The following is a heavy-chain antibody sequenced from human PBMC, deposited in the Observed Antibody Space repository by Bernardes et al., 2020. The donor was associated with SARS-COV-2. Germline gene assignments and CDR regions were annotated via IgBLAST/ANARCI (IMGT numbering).Heavy chain of an antibody. V-gene: IGHV3-64*04. D-gene: IGHD1-26*01. J-gene: IGHJ4*02. CDR3: ARDLRGGSQY. CDR1: GFTFSSYS. Sequence: VGSLRLSCSASGFTFSSYSMHWVRQAPGKGLEYVSGISSDGDNKQYADSVEDRFTISRDNAKNSLYMQMNSLRDEDTAVYYCARDLRGGSQYWGQGTLVTVSS. CDR2: ISSDGDNK.